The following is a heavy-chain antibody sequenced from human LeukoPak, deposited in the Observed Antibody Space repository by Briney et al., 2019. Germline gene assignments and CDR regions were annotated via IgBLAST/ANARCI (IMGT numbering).Heavy chain of an antibody. J-gene: IGHJ4*02. CDR2: FDPEDGET. Sequence: ASVKVSCKVSGYTLTELSMHWVRQAPGKGLEWMGGFDPEDGETIYAQKFQGRVTMTEDTSTDTAYMELSSLRSEDTAVYYCATALRYYDSSGVHYFDYWGQGTLVTVSS. V-gene: IGHV1-24*01. D-gene: IGHD3-22*01. CDR1: GYTLTELS. CDR3: ATALRYYDSSGVHYFDY.